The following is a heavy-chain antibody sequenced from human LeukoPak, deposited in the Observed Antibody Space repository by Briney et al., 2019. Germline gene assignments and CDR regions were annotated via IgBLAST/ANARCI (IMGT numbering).Heavy chain of an antibody. V-gene: IGHV4-4*07. CDR1: GGSITGSH. CDR2: IYSSGTT. CDR3: ARGAYSYDY. Sequence: PSETLSLTCTVSGGSITGSHWSWLRQSAGKGLEWIGRIYSSGTTNYNPSLKSRVTMSLDTSKNQFSQRLSSMTAADTAVYYCARGAYSYDYWGQGTLVTVPS. J-gene: IGHJ4*02.